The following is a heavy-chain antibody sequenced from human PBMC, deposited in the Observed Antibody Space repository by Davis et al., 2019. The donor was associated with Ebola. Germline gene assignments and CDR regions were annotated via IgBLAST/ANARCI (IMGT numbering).Heavy chain of an antibody. V-gene: IGHV1-69*04. CDR1: GGPLSTYA. CDR3: ARDLGTAMATE. CDR2: IIPMLGIP. D-gene: IGHD5-18*01. Sequence: AASVKVSCRASGGPLSTYAIDWVRQAPGQGLEWMGRIIPMLGIPNYAQRFQGRVTITADKSTSTAYMELSSLRSEDTAMYYCARDLGTAMATEWGQGTLVTVSS. J-gene: IGHJ4*02.